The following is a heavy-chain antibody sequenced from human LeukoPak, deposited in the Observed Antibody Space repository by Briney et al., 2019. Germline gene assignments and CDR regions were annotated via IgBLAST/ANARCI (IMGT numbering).Heavy chain of an antibody. CDR1: GYTFTSYG. J-gene: IGHJ5*02. D-gene: IGHD2-2*01. CDR3: ARDADIVVVPAAVRGGFDP. Sequence: ASVKVSCKASGYTFTSYGISWVRQAPGQGLEWMGWISAYNGNTNYAQKLQGRVTMTTDTSTSTAYMELRSLRSDDTAMYYCARDADIVVVPAAVRGGFDPWGQGTLVTVSS. CDR2: ISAYNGNT. V-gene: IGHV1-18*01.